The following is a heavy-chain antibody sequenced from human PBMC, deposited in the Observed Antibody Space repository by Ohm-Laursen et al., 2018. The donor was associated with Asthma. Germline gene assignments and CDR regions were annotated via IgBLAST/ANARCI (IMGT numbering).Heavy chain of an antibody. D-gene: IGHD3-9*01. CDR2: ITGSTGGT. CDR3: ARVYVLLPGYHTGPDF. CDR1: GFTFSSYA. V-gene: IGHV3-23*01. J-gene: IGHJ4*02. Sequence: SLRLSCTAAGFTFSSYAMSWVRQAPGKGLEWVSAITGSTGGTFYADSVKGRFSISRDNSKNTLYLQMDSLTVEDTAVYYCARVYVLLPGYHTGPDFWGQGTLVTVSS.